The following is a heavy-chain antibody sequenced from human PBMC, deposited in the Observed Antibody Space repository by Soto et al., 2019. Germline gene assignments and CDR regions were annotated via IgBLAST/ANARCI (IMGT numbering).Heavy chain of an antibody. J-gene: IGHJ4*02. CDR2: IYPGDSDT. D-gene: IGHD5-18*01. CDR3: ARHTEMATANFDY. CDR1: GYSFTSYW. V-gene: IGHV5-51*01. Sequence: PGESLKISCKGSGYSFTSYWIGWVRQMPGKGLEWMGIIYPGDSDTRYSPSFQGQVTISADKSISTAYLQRSSLKASDTAMYYCARHTEMATANFDYWGQGTLVTVSS.